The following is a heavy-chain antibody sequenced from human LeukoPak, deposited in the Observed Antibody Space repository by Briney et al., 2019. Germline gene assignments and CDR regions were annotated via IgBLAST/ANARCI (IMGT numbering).Heavy chain of an antibody. CDR1: YGSISNYY. J-gene: IGHJ4*02. CDR3: ASGGSGLYYSRIEPDDY. CDR2: IYHSGST. D-gene: IGHD3-10*01. Sequence: SETLSLTCTVSYGSISNYYWNWIRQPPGKGLEWIGSIYHSGSTYYNPSLKSRVTISVDTSKNQFSLKLSSVTAADTAVYYCASGGSGLYYSRIEPDDYWGQGTLVTVSS. V-gene: IGHV4-59*08.